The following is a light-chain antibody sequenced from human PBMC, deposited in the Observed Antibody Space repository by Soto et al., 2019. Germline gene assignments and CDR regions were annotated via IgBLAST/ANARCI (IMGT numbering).Light chain of an antibody. V-gene: IGKV3-15*01. Sequence: EIRMTRSPANLSVSPGEGATLSCRASQSVSSKLAWYQQKPGQAPRLLIYGASTRATGIPARFSGSGSGTEFTLTFSSLQSEDFAVYYCQHYNNWPPIPFGQVTRPAIK. CDR3: QHYNNWPPIP. CDR2: GAS. J-gene: IGKJ5*01. CDR1: QSVSSK.